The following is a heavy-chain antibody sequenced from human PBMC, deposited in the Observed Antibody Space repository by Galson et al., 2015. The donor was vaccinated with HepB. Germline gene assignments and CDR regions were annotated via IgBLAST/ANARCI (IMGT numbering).Heavy chain of an antibody. D-gene: IGHD2-2*01. CDR2: IIPIFGTA. Sequence: SVKVSCKASGGTFSSYAISWVRQAPGQGLEWMGGIIPIFGTANYAQKFQGRVTITADESTSTAYMELSSLRSEDTAVYYCARGYCSSTSCYEGGYYYYYMDVWGKGTTVTVSS. V-gene: IGHV1-69*13. CDR3: ARGYCSSTSCYEGGYYYYYMDV. CDR1: GGTFSSYA. J-gene: IGHJ6*03.